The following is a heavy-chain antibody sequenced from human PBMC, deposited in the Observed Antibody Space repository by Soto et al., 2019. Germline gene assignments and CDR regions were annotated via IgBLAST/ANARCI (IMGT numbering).Heavy chain of an antibody. CDR1: EFIFSSYA. V-gene: IGHV3-23*01. Sequence: PGWSLSLSCAASEFIFSSYAMSWVRQAPGKGLEWVSTISGSGGSTYYADSLKGRFTISRDNSKNTLFLQMSSQRAEDTAVYYCAKEAVSGWYYFDYWGPGTRVTVS. D-gene: IGHD6-19*01. CDR2: ISGSGGST. CDR3: AKEAVSGWYYFDY. J-gene: IGHJ4*02.